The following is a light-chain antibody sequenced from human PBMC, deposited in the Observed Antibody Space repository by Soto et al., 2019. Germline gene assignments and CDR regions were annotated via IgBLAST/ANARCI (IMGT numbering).Light chain of an antibody. V-gene: IGKV3-20*01. Sequence: EIVLTKSPGTLSLSVGERVTLSCRASQSVSSYLAWYQQTPGQAPRLLIYDTSNRATGTPDRFSGSGSGTDFTLTISRLEPEDCTVYYCQQYGSSPLTFGGGTTVEIK. CDR2: DTS. CDR1: QSVSSY. CDR3: QQYGSSPLT. J-gene: IGKJ4*01.